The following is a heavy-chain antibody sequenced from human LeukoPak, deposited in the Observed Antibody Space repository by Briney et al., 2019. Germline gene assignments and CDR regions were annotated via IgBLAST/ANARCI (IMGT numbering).Heavy chain of an antibody. Sequence: ASVKVSCKASGYTFTGYYMHWVRQAPGQGLEWMGWINPNSGGTNYAQKFQGRVTMTRDTSISTAYMELSRLRSDDTAVYYCAGHIVASTTLNDYSVQGTLVTVYS. D-gene: IGHD5-12*01. CDR3: AGHIVASTTLNDY. CDR2: INPNSGGT. CDR1: GYTFTGYY. J-gene: IGHJ4*01. V-gene: IGHV1-2*02.